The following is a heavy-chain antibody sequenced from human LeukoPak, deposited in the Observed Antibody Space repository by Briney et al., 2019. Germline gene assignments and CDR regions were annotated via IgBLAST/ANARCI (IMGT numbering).Heavy chain of an antibody. J-gene: IGHJ6*02. D-gene: IGHD2-15*01. CDR3: ARDGTRVGYCSGGSCYRYYYYYGMDV. V-gene: IGHV3-30*04. CDR1: GFTFSSYA. CDR2: ISYDGSNI. Sequence: GGSLRLSCAASGFTFSSYAMHWVRQAPGKGLEWVAVISYDGSNIYYADSVKGRFTISRDNSKNTLYLQMNSLRAEDTAVYYCARDGTRVGYCSGGSCYRYYYYYGMDVWGQGTTVTVSS.